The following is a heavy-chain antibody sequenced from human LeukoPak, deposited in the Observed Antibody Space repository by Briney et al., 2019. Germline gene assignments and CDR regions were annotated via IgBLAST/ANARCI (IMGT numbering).Heavy chain of an antibody. Sequence: ASVKVSCKASGYTFTSYYMHWVRQARGQGLEWMGIINPSGGSTSYAQKFQGRVTMTRDTSTSTVYMELSSLRSEDTAVYYCARDWALDSGYYDTSGTVVYSYWGQGTLVTVSS. CDR1: GYTFTSYY. J-gene: IGHJ4*02. D-gene: IGHD3-22*01. CDR3: ARDWALDSGYYDTSGTVVYSY. CDR2: INPSGGST. V-gene: IGHV1-46*01.